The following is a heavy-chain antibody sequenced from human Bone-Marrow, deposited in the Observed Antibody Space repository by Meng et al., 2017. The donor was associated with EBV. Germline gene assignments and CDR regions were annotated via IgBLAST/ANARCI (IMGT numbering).Heavy chain of an antibody. CDR3: ARDPDGQIDY. V-gene: IGHV4-34*01. CDR1: GGSFSDYN. Sequence: HVHIHPWGAGLLKHSEPLSLICVVYGGSFSDYNWRWSRQPPGKGLEWIGEVNHSGSTNYNPSLKSLVTILVDTYKNQFTLKPSSVTVADTAIYYCARDPDGQIDYWGQGTLVTVSS. CDR2: VNHSGST. J-gene: IGHJ4*02.